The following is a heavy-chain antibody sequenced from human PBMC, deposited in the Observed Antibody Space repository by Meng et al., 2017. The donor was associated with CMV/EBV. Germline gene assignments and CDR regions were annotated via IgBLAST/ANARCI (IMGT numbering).Heavy chain of an antibody. CDR1: GFPFADYT. J-gene: IGHJ6*02. Sequence: GESLLISCAASGFPFADYTIHWVRQAPGKGLEWGSLINGDGDSTFYTGSVKGRFTVSRDNSKNSLYLQMDSLRTEDTAVYYCARAYSSSLHYAMDVWGQGTTVTVSS. CDR2: INGDGDST. V-gene: IGHV3-43*01. CDR3: ARAYSSSLHYAMDV. D-gene: IGHD5-12*01.